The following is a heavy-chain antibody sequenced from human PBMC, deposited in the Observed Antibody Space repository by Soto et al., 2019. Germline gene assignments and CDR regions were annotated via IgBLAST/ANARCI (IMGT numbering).Heavy chain of an antibody. CDR2: IWYDGSNK. D-gene: IGHD3-10*01. J-gene: IGHJ3*02. V-gene: IGHV3-33*01. CDR3: ARDGSGDRHAFDI. Sequence: GGSLRLSCAASGFSFSSYGMHWVRQAPGKGLEWVAVIWYDGSNKYYADSVKGRFTISRDNSKNTLYLLMNSLRAEDTAVYYCARDGSGDRHAFDIWGQGTMVT. CDR1: GFSFSSYG.